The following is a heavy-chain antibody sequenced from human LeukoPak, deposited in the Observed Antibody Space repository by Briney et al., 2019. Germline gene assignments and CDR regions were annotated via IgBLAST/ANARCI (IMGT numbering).Heavy chain of an antibody. D-gene: IGHD6-19*01. V-gene: IGHV4-39*07. J-gene: IGHJ4*02. CDR3: ARDPSIAVDRKYYFDY. Sequence: SETLSLTCTVSGGSISISSYYWGWIRQPPGKGLEWIGSIYYSGSTYYNPSLKSRVTISVDTSKNQFSLKLSSVTAADTAVYYCARDPSIAVDRKYYFDYWGQGTLVTVSS. CDR1: GGSISISSYY. CDR2: IYYSGST.